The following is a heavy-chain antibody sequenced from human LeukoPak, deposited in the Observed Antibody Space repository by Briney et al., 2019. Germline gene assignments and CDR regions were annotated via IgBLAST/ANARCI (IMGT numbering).Heavy chain of an antibody. CDR2: IYYSGST. Sequence: SETLSLTCTVSGGSISSSSYYWGWIRQPPGKGLEWIGSIYYSGSTYYNPSLKSRVTISVDTSKNQFSLKLSSVTAADTAVYYCARDCGGMNDYGDYEGWFDPWGQGTLVTVSS. CDR3: ARDCGGMNDYGDYEGWFDP. D-gene: IGHD4-17*01. CDR1: GGSISSSSYY. J-gene: IGHJ5*02. V-gene: IGHV4-39*07.